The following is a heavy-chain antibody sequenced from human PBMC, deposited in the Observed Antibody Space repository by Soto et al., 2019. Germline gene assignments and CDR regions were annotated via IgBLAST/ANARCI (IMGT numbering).Heavy chain of an antibody. Sequence: PSQTLSLTGAISGDSVSANMAALNWIMQSPSRGLEWLGRTYYRSRWYNDYTVSVKSRITVTPDTSKNQFSLHLNSVSPEDTAVYYCTREFPYEVSSESYLDYGGQGSLVTVSS. V-gene: IGHV6-1*01. J-gene: IGHJ4*02. CDR1: GDSVSANMAA. D-gene: IGHD6-19*01. CDR2: TYYRSRWYN. CDR3: TREFPYEVSSESYLDY.